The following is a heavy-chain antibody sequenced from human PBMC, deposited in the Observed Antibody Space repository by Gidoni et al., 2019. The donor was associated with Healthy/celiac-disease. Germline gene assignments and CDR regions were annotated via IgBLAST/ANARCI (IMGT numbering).Heavy chain of an antibody. J-gene: IGHJ2*01. Sequence: QVTLKESGPVLVKPTETLTLTCTVSGFSLGNARMGVSWIRQPPGKALEWLAHIFSNDEKSYTTSLKSRLTISKDTSKSQVVLMMTNMDPVDTATYYCARISYDFWSGYYRYWYFDLWGRGTLVTVSS. CDR1: GFSLGNARMG. V-gene: IGHV2-26*01. D-gene: IGHD3-3*01. CDR2: IFSNDEK. CDR3: ARISYDFWSGYYRYWYFDL.